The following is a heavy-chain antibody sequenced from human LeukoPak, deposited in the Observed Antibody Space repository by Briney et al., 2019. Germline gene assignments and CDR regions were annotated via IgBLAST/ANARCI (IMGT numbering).Heavy chain of an antibody. CDR2: IIPIFGTA. D-gene: IGHD2-2*01. Sequence: GASVTVSCTASGGTFSIYAISWVRHAPGQGLEWMGGIIPIFGTANYAQKFQGGVTITADESTSTAYMELSSLRSEATAVYYCARGVVVVPAARDYYYGMDVWGQGTTVTVSS. J-gene: IGHJ6*02. V-gene: IGHV1-69*13. CDR3: ARGVVVVPAARDYYYGMDV. CDR1: GGTFSIYA.